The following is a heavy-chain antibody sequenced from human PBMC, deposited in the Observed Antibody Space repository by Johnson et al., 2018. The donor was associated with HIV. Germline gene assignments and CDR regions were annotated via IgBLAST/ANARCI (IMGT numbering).Heavy chain of an antibody. D-gene: IGHD3-16*01. J-gene: IGHJ3*02. CDR3: ARDPLENDYIWGQGAFDI. CDR2: ITGNGGST. Sequence: EVQLVESGGGVVQPGRSLRLSCAASGFTFSSYAINWVRQAPGKGLEYVSGITGNGGSTYYANSVKGRFTISRDNSKNTLYLQMGSLRAEDMAVYYCARDPLENDYIWGQGAFDIWGQGTMVTVSS. V-gene: IGHV3-64*01. CDR1: GFTFSSYA.